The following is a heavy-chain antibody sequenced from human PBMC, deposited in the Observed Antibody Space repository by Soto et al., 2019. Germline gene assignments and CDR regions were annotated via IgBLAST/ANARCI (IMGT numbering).Heavy chain of an antibody. CDR1: GGTFSSYA. D-gene: IGHD6-13*01. V-gene: IGHV1-69*12. Sequence: QVQLVQSGAEGKKPGSSVKVSCKASGGTFSSYAISWVRQAPGQGLEWMGGIIPIFGTANYAQKFQGRVTITADESTSTAYMELSSLRSEDTAVYYCARDNRAAAGDWYFDLWGRGTLVTVSS. CDR2: IIPIFGTA. J-gene: IGHJ2*01. CDR3: ARDNRAAAGDWYFDL.